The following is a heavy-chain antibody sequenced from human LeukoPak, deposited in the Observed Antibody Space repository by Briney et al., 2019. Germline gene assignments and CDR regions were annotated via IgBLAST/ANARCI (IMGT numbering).Heavy chain of an antibody. J-gene: IGHJ4*02. CDR3: ASVGYFDY. Sequence: PSETLSLTCTVSGGSISSSNYYWGWIRQPPGKGLEWIGNIYYSGSTYYNPSLKSRVTISVDTSKNQFSLKLSSVTAADTAVYYCASVGYFDYWGQGTLVTVSS. CDR2: IYYSGST. CDR1: GGSISSSNYY. V-gene: IGHV4-39*07. D-gene: IGHD3-10*01.